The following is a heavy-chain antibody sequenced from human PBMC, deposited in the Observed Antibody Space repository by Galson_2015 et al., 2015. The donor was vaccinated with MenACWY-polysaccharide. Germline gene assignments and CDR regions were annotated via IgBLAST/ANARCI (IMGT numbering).Heavy chain of an antibody. V-gene: IGHV1-69*10. CDR1: GGTFNNYV. Sequence: SVKVSCKASGGTFNNYVVVWVRQAPRQGLEWVGGVVPLLGTTTYAQKLQDRVTITADLYTSTAYMELINLRSGDTAVYYCGRTYGDYFYGMDVWGQGTTVTVSS. CDR3: GRTYGDYFYGMDV. D-gene: IGHD4-17*01. J-gene: IGHJ6*02. CDR2: VVPLLGTT.